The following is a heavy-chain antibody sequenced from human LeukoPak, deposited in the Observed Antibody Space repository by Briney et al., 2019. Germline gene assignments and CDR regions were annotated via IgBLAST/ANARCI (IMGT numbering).Heavy chain of an antibody. V-gene: IGHV1-2*02. CDR3: ARVLGRWNYFDY. CDR1: GYTFTDYY. D-gene: IGHD4-23*01. CDR2: INPHSGGT. Sequence: ASVKVSCKASGYTFTDYYMHWVRQAPGQGLEWMGWINPHSGGTNYAQKFQGRVTMTRDTSISTAYMELSRLRSDDTAVYYCARVLGRWNYFDYWGQGTLVTVSS. J-gene: IGHJ4*02.